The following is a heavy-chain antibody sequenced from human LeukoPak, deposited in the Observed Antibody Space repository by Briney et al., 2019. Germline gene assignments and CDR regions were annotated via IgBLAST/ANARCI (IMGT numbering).Heavy chain of an antibody. CDR1: GFTFSDYA. V-gene: IGHV3-30-3*01. Sequence: GGSLRLSCAASGFTFSDYAIHWVRQAPGKGLEWVSVILNVGGSKHYAGSVKGRFTISRDNSKNTLLLQMNSLRPEDTAVYYCARDLSTGPADYCFDSWGQGTLVTVS. CDR2: ILNVGGSK. D-gene: IGHD2-2*01. J-gene: IGHJ4*02. CDR3: ARDLSTGPADYCFDS.